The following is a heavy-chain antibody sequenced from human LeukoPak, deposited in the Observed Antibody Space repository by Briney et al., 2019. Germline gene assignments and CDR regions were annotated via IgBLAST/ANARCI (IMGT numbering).Heavy chain of an antibody. D-gene: IGHD6-6*01. CDR3: ARSEHSSSSFDY. J-gene: IGHJ4*02. V-gene: IGHV3-21*01. Sequence: GGSLRLSCAASGFTLSSYSMSWVRQAPGKGLEWVSYISSSSTHIYYADSVKGRFTISRDNARNSLYLQMNSLRAEDTAIYYCARSEHSSSSFDYWGQGTLVTVSS. CDR1: GFTLSSYS. CDR2: ISSSSTHI.